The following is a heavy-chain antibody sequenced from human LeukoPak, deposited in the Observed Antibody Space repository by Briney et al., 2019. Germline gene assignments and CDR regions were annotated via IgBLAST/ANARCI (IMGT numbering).Heavy chain of an antibody. CDR3: ASMSVLRFLWHWFDP. Sequence: GGSLRLSCAASGFTFSSYSMNWVRQAPGKGLEWGSSISSSSSYIYYADSVKGRFTISTDNAKNSLYLQMNSLRAEDTAVYYCASMSVLRFLWHWFDPWGQGPLVTVSS. CDR2: ISSSSSYI. CDR1: GFTFSSYS. D-gene: IGHD3-3*01. J-gene: IGHJ5*02. V-gene: IGHV3-21*01.